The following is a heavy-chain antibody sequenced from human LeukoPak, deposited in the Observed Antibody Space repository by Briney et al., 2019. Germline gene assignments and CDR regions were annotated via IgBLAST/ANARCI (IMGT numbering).Heavy chain of an antibody. CDR3: ARGLRYCSGGSCYHDAFDI. CDR2: ISGSGDNM. Sequence: PGGSLRLSCLASKFTFNNYAMTWVRQAPGKGLEWVSSISGSGDNMDYADSVKGRFTISRDNAKNSLYLQMNSLRAEDTAVYYCARGLRYCSGGSCYHDAFDIWGQGTMVTVSS. D-gene: IGHD2-15*01. CDR1: KFTFNNYA. J-gene: IGHJ3*02. V-gene: IGHV3-21*01.